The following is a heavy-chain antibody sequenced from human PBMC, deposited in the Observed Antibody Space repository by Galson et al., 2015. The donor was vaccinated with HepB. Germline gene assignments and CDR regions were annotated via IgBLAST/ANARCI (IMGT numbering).Heavy chain of an antibody. J-gene: IGHJ4*02. CDR1: GYSFTSYW. D-gene: IGHD6-19*01. Sequence: QSGAEVKKPGESLKISCKGSGYSFTSYWIGWVRQMPGKGLEWMGIIYPGDSDTRYSPSFQGQVTISADKSISTAYLQWSSLKASDTAMYYCARQMGWAVAGTGDSQNEYYFDYWGQGTLVTVSS. CDR2: IYPGDSDT. V-gene: IGHV5-51*01. CDR3: ARQMGWAVAGTGDSQNEYYFDY.